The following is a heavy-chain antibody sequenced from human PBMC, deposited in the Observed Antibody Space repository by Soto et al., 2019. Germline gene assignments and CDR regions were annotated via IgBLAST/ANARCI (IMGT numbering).Heavy chain of an antibody. J-gene: IGHJ4*02. CDR2: IYYSGST. V-gene: IGHV4-59*01. CDR3: ARGRYSSSWYPEYFNY. Sequence: SETLSLTCTVSGGSISSYYWSWIRQPPGKGLEWIGYIYYSGSTNCNPSLKSRVTISVDTSKNQFSLKLSSVTAADTAVYYCARGRYSSSWYPEYFNYWGQGTLVTVS. D-gene: IGHD6-13*01. CDR1: GGSISSYY.